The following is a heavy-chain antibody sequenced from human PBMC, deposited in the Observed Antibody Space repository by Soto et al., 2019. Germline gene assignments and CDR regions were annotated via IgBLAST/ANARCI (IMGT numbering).Heavy chain of an antibody. CDR2: SRDKPQGYST. J-gene: IGHJ4*02. D-gene: IGHD3-22*01. V-gene: IGHV3-72*01. Sequence: GGSLRLSCGGSGFTLSYHYIDWVRQAPGKGLEWVGRSRDKPQGYSTAYAASEKGRFTTSRDESKNSAYLQMNSLKTEDTAVYYCVRATYFSDSSGYTRCLDYWGQGTLVTVSS. CDR1: GFTLSYHY. CDR3: VRATYFSDSSGYTRCLDY.